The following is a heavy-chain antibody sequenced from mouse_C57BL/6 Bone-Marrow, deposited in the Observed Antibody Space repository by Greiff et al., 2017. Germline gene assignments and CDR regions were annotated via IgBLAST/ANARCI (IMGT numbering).Heavy chain of an antibody. Sequence: VMLLESGGGLVKPGGSLKLSCTASGFTFSSYAMSWVRQTPEKSLEWVATISDGGSYTNYPDNVKGRFTISRDNAKNNLYLQMSHLTYEDTAMYYCARKTYYYGGSAFAYGGQGSLVTV. V-gene: IGHV5-4*03. CDR1: GFTFSSYA. J-gene: IGHJ3*01. CDR2: ISDGGSYT. CDR3: ARKTYYYGGSAFAY. D-gene: IGHD1-1*01.